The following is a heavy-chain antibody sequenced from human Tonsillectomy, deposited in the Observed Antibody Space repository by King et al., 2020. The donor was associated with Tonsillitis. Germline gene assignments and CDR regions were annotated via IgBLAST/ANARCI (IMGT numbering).Heavy chain of an antibody. V-gene: IGHV3-9*01. Sequence: VQLVESGGGLVQPGRSLRLSCAASGFTFDDYAMHWVRQAPGKGLEWVSGISWNSGSIGYADSVKGRFTISRENAKNSLYLQMNSLRAEDTALYYGANAGVIAVAGTGSYFDYWGQGTLVTVSS. CDR3: ANAGVIAVAGTGSYFDY. J-gene: IGHJ4*02. D-gene: IGHD6-19*01. CDR1: GFTFDDYA. CDR2: ISWNSGSI.